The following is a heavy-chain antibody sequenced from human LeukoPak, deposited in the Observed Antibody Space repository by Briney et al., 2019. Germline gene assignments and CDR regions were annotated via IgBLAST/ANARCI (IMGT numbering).Heavy chain of an antibody. CDR2: IESTGGT. CDR3: ARSSYSSSSSV. Sequence: GGSLRLPCVVSGFSLSSFAMNWVRQAPGKGLECISHIESTGGTYYVDSVKGRFTISRDSAENSLYLQMNSLRAEDTAVYYCARSSYSSSSSVWGQGTMVTVSS. J-gene: IGHJ3*01. D-gene: IGHD6-6*01. CDR1: GFSLSSFA. V-gene: IGHV3-48*03.